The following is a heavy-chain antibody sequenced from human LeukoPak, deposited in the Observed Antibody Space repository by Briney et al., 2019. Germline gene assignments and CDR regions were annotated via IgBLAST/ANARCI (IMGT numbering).Heavy chain of an antibody. Sequence: SETLSLTCTVSGGSINSGSYHWGWIRQPPGKGLEWIGTMFYSGSMYYNPSLKSRATMSVDTPKSQFSLKLNSVTAADTAVYYCVRPEDGYQIDYWGQGTLVTVSS. D-gene: IGHD5-24*01. CDR3: VRPEDGYQIDY. V-gene: IGHV4-39*07. CDR1: GGSINSGSYH. CDR2: MFYSGSM. J-gene: IGHJ4*02.